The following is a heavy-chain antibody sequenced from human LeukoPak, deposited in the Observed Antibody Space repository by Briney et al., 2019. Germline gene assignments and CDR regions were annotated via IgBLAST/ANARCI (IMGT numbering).Heavy chain of an antibody. CDR1: GFIFSSYS. D-gene: IGHD3-10*01. CDR2: ISGSGGST. Sequence: PGGSLRLSCAASGFIFSSYSMSWVSQAAGEGLEWVSAISGSGGSTYYGDSVKGRFTITRDNSKNTLYLQMNSLRAEETAVYYCAKRPSGSYYTQYYFDYWGQGTLVTVSS. J-gene: IGHJ4*02. CDR3: AKRPSGSYYTQYYFDY. V-gene: IGHV3-23*01.